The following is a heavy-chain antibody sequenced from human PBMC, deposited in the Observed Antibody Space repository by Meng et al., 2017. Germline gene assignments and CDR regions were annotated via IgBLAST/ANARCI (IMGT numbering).Heavy chain of an antibody. CDR3: ATHTAMVIYYFDY. CDR2: ISSSSSYI. J-gene: IGHJ4*02. Sequence: VQLVVSGGGLAKAGGVLRLSCAASGFTFSSYSRNWVRQAPGKGLEWVSSISSSSSYIYSADSVKGRFTISRDNAKNSLYLQMNSLRAEDTAVYYCATHTAMVIYYFDYWGQGTLVTVSS. D-gene: IGHD5-18*01. CDR1: GFTFSSYS. V-gene: IGHV3-21*01.